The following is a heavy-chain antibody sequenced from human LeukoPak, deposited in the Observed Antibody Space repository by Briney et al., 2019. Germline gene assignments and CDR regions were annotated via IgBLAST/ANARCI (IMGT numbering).Heavy chain of an antibody. CDR3: ARISQLLSDFNWFDP. Sequence: ASETLSLTCAVSGYSISSGYYWGWIRQPPGKGLGLIGSIYHSGSTYYNPSLKSRVTISVDTSKNQFSLKLSSVTAADTAVYYCARISQLLSDFNWFDPWGQGTLVTVSS. V-gene: IGHV4-38-2*01. CDR1: GYSISSGYY. CDR2: IYHSGST. D-gene: IGHD2-2*01. J-gene: IGHJ5*02.